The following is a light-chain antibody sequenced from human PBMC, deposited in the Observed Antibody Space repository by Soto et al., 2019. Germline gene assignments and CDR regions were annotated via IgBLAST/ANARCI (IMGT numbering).Light chain of an antibody. V-gene: IGKV1-5*03. CDR1: QSIGTW. Sequence: DIQMTQSPSTLSASVGDRVTITCRASQSIGTWLAWYQQKPENAPKLLIHKTSNLESGVPSRFSGSGSGTEFTLTISSLQPDDFATYYCQQYSTYVLTFGGGTKVEIK. CDR3: QQYSTYVLT. CDR2: KTS. J-gene: IGKJ4*01.